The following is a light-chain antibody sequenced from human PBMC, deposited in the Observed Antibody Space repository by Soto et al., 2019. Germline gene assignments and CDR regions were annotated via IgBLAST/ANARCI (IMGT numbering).Light chain of an antibody. Sequence: AVQMTQSPPSLSASVVDRFTITFLASQGIRNDLGLYQQKPGKAPKLLIYAAATLQIGVPSRFSGSGSGTDFTLTISSLQPEDSATYYCLQDYSYPLTFGGGTKVDI. CDR3: LQDYSYPLT. V-gene: IGKV1-6*01. CDR1: QGIRND. CDR2: AAA. J-gene: IGKJ4*01.